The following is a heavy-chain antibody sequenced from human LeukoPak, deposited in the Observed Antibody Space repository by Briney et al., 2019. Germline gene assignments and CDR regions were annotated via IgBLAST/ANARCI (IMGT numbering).Heavy chain of an antibody. V-gene: IGHV1-69*05. CDR3: ASHPYYDSSGYYLPRGYFDY. J-gene: IGHJ4*02. Sequence: GASVRVSCKASGGTFSSYAITWVRQAPGQGLEWMGGILPVFGTANYAQKFQGRVTITTDESTSTAYMELSSLRSEDTAVYYCASHPYYDSSGYYLPRGYFDYWGQGTLVTVSS. CDR2: ILPVFGTA. CDR1: GGTFSSYA. D-gene: IGHD3-22*01.